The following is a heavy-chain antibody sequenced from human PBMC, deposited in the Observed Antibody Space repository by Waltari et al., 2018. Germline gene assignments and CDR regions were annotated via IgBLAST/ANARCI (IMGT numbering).Heavy chain of an antibody. Sequence: QVQLQESGPGLVKPSETLSLTRTVSGGSISSHSWSWIRQPPGKGLEWIGYIYYSGSTNYNPSLKSRVTISGDTAKNQFSLKLSSVTAADTAVYYCASSSEEYSGSYYAQAFDIWGQGTMVTVSS. V-gene: IGHV4-59*11. CDR3: ASSSEEYSGSYYAQAFDI. J-gene: IGHJ3*02. CDR2: IYYSGST. CDR1: GGSISSHS. D-gene: IGHD1-26*01.